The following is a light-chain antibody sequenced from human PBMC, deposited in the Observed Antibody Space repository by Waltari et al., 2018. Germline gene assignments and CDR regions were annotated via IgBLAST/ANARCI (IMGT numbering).Light chain of an antibody. CDR2: DAS. CDR3: QQRSKWPIT. Sequence: EIVLTQSPATLSLSPGERATLSCRASQSVSSYLAWYQQKPGQAPRLLIYDASNRATGIPARFSGSGSGTGFTLTISSLEPEDFALYYCQQRSKWPITFGQGTRLEIK. J-gene: IGKJ5*01. V-gene: IGKV3-11*01. CDR1: QSVSSY.